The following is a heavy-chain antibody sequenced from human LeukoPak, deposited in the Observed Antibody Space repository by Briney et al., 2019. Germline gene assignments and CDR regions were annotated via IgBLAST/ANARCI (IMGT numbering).Heavy chain of an antibody. J-gene: IGHJ4*02. Sequence: SETLSLTCTVSGGSISPYYWSWIRHPPGKGLECIGGIYYSGSTNYNPSLKSRVTISLDTSRNQFSLKLTSVAAADTAVYYCARGERSTSPFDYWGQGTLVTVSS. CDR3: ARGERSTSPFDY. CDR2: IYYSGST. CDR1: GGSISPYY. D-gene: IGHD2-2*01. V-gene: IGHV4-59*01.